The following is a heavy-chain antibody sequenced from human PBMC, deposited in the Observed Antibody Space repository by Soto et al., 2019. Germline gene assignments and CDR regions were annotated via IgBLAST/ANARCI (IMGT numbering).Heavy chain of an antibody. CDR3: ARGDYGDYLWFDP. Sequence: QVQLVQSGAEVKTPGASVKVSCKASVYTFTSYGISWLRQAPGQGLEWMGWISTYNGNTNYVQKVQGRVTMTTDTSTSTAYMEVRSLRSDDTAVYYCARGDYGDYLWFDPWGQGTLVTVSS. CDR1: VYTFTSYG. V-gene: IGHV1-18*01. J-gene: IGHJ5*02. D-gene: IGHD4-17*01. CDR2: ISTYNGNT.